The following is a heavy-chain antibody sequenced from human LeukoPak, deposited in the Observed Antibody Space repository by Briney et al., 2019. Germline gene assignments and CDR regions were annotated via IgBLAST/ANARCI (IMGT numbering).Heavy chain of an antibody. CDR1: GYTFTGYY. V-gene: IGHV1-2*02. D-gene: IGHD2-2*01. CDR2: INPNSGGT. Sequence: ASVKVSCKASGYTFTGYYMHWVRQAPGQGLEWMGWINPNSGGTNYAQKFQGRVTMTRDTSISTAYMELSRLRSDDTAVYYCARELPIVVVPAAVSDYYYGMDVWGQGTTVTVSS. CDR3: ARELPIVVVPAAVSDYYYGMDV. J-gene: IGHJ6*02.